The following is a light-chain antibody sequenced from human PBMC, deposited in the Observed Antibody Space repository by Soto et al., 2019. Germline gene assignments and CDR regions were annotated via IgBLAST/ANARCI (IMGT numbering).Light chain of an antibody. CDR2: EVI. Sequence: QSALTQPPSASGSPGQSVTISCTGTSSDVGGYNYVSWYQQHPGKAPKLLIYEVIKRPSGVPDRFSASRSGNTASLTVSGLQAEDEADYYCSSYSGSKTPDVFGTGTKVTVL. CDR3: SSYSGSKTPDV. J-gene: IGLJ1*01. V-gene: IGLV2-8*01. CDR1: SSDVGGYNY.